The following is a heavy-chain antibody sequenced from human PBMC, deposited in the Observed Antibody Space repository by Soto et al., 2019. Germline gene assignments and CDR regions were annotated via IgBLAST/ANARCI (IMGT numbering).Heavy chain of an antibody. V-gene: IGHV3-21*01. Sequence: GGSLRLSCVASGFSFSDYTMSWVRQAPGKGLDWVSTISISSSNIFYAASVKGRFTVSRDNAKNSLYLQMDNLRAEDTAVYFCARDPYSSSSPFDYWGQGTLVTVSS. CDR1: GFSFSDYT. D-gene: IGHD6-6*01. J-gene: IGHJ4*02. CDR2: ISISSSNI. CDR3: ARDPYSSSSPFDY.